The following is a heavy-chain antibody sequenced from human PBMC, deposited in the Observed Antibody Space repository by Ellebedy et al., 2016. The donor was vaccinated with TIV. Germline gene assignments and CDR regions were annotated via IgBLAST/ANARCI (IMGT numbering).Heavy chain of an antibody. J-gene: IGHJ6*02. D-gene: IGHD3-16*01. V-gene: IGHV4-34*01. CDR2: INHSGST. Sequence: ESLKISXAASGFTFSSYAMHWVRQAPGKGLEWIGEINHSGSTNYNPSLKSRVTISVDTSKNQFSLKLSSVTAADTAVYYCARAESLRYYYGMDVWGQGTLVTVSS. CDR1: GFTFSSYA. CDR3: ARAESLRYYYGMDV.